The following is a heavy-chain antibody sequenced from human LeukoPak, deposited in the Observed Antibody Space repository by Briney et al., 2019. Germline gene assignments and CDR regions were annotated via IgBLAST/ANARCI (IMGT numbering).Heavy chain of an antibody. CDR3: ARDTPTGPDAMTTVTPNWFDP. D-gene: IGHD4-11*01. CDR1: GGSISSYY. V-gene: IGHV4-4*07. CDR2: IYTSGST. J-gene: IGHJ5*02. Sequence: SETPSLTCTVSGGSISSYYWSWIRQPAGKGLEWIGRIYTSGSTNYNPSLKSRVTMSVDTSKNQFSLKLSSVTAADTAVYYCARDTPTGPDAMTTVTPNWFDPWGQGTLVTVSS.